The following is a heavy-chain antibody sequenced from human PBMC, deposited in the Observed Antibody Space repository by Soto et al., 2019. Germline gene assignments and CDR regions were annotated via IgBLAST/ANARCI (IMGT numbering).Heavy chain of an antibody. D-gene: IGHD3-9*01. CDR3: ARDGRLRYFDWLACFDY. J-gene: IGHJ4*02. CDR1: GYTFTSYG. V-gene: IGHV1-18*01. CDR2: ISAYNGNT. Sequence: QVQLVQSGAEVKKPGASVKVSCKASGYTFTSYGISWVRQAPGQGLEWMGWISAYNGNTNYAQKLQGRVTMTTDTSTSKXYMELRSLGSDDTAVYYCARDGRLRYFDWLACFDYWGQGTLVTVSS.